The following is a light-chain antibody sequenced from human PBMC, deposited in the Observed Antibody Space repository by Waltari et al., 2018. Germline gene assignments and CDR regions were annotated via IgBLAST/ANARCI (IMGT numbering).Light chain of an antibody. Sequence: EIVLTQSPGTLSLSPGDRPTLSCRACQTVRTTYLAWYQQKPGQAPTLLIHGASSRATGSPDRFSGRGSGTDFSLTISSLEPEDFAVYYCQQYNSSPLTFGGGTKVEIK. CDR1: QTVRTTY. J-gene: IGKJ4*02. CDR2: GAS. V-gene: IGKV3-20*01. CDR3: QQYNSSPLT.